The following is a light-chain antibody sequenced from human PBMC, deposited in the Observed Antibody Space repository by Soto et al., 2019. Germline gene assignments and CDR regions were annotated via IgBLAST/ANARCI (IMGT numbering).Light chain of an antibody. J-gene: IGKJ4*01. CDR3: QQRSNSLT. CDR2: DAS. CDR1: QSVSNN. V-gene: IGKV3-11*01. Sequence: EIVLTQSPATLSLSPCERATLSCRASQSVSNNLAWYQQKPGQTPRLLIYDASNRATSNPARFSGSGSETDFTLTIISLEPEDFSVYYCQQRSNSLTFGVGTKVEIK.